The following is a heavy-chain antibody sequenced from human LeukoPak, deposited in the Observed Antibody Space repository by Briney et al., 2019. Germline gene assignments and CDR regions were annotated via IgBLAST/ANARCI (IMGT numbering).Heavy chain of an antibody. J-gene: IGHJ5*02. CDR1: GGSLRSSGHY. CDR2: ISHSGNT. CDR3: ARARDVCGGGCPEVANWFDP. V-gene: IGHV4-31*03. Sequence: SETLSLTCTVSGGSLRSSGHYWTWIRQHPGKGLEWIGYISHSGNTYYNPSLKTRISISLDTSSNHFSLRLTSVTAADTAVYYCARARDVCGGGCPEVANWFDPWGQGTLVTVSS. D-gene: IGHD2-21*02.